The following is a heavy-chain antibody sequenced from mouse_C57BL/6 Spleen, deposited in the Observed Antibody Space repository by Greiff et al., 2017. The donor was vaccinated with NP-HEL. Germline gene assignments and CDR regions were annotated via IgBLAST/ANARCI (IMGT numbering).Heavy chain of an antibody. CDR3: ARSEYYGSSPWFAY. V-gene: IGHV1-55*01. D-gene: IGHD1-1*01. CDR1: GYTFTSYW. J-gene: IGHJ3*01. Sequence: QVQLQQPGAELVKPGASVKMSCKASGYTFTSYWITWVKQRPGQGLEWIGDIYPGSGSTNYNEKFKSKATLTVDTSSSTAYMQLSSLTSKDSAVYYCARSEYYGSSPWFAYWGQGTLVTVSA. CDR2: IYPGSGST.